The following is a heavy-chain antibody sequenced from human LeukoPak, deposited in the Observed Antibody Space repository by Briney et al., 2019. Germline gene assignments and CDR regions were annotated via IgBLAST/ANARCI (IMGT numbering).Heavy chain of an antibody. Sequence: SQTLSLTCTVSGGSISSGSYYWSWIRQPAGKGLEWIGCIYTSGSTNYNPSLKSRVTISVDTSKNQFSLKLGSVTAADTAVYYCARVRIAAAYDAFDIWGQGTMVTVSS. CDR3: ARVRIAAAYDAFDI. CDR1: GGSISSGSYY. V-gene: IGHV4-61*02. J-gene: IGHJ3*02. CDR2: IYTSGST. D-gene: IGHD6-13*01.